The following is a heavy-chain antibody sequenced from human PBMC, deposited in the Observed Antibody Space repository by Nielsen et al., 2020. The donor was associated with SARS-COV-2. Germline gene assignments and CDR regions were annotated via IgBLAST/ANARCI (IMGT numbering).Heavy chain of an antibody. CDR3: AVCTSCYTHYYYYGMDV. J-gene: IGHJ6*02. CDR2: IYSGGSST. D-gene: IGHD2-2*02. V-gene: IGHV3-23*03. CDR1: GFTFSSYA. Sequence: GESLKISCAASGFTFSSYAMSWVRQAPGKGLEWVSVIYSGGSSTYYADSVKGRSTISRDNSKNTLYLQMNSLRAEDTAVYYCAVCTSCYTHYYYYGMDVWGQGTTVTVSS.